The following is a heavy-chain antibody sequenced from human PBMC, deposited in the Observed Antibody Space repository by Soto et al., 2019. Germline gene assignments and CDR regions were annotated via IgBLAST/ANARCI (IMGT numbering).Heavy chain of an antibody. Sequence: QVTLKESGPVLVKPTETLTLTCTVSGFSLSNARMGVSWIRQSPGKALEWLAHIFSNDEKSYSTSLKSRLTISKNTSKGQVVLTMTNMDPVDTATYYWARMLRSSSWRSDPWGQGTMDVVSS. CDR2: IFSNDEK. CDR3: ARMLRSSSWRSDP. V-gene: IGHV2-26*01. D-gene: IGHD6-13*01. CDR1: GFSLSNARMG. J-gene: IGHJ5*02.